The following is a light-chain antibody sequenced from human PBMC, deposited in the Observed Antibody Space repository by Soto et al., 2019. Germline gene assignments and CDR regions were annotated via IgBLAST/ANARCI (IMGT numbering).Light chain of an antibody. Sequence: QSVLTQPPSASGTPGQRVTISCSGSSSNIGRNSVNWYQQVPGTAPKLLIYTNDQRPSGVPDRFSASKSGTSASLAISGLRSEDEADYFCSATDDSLGGPVFGGGTKLTVL. V-gene: IGLV1-47*02. CDR2: TND. CDR1: SSNIGRNS. CDR3: SATDDSLGGPV. J-gene: IGLJ2*01.